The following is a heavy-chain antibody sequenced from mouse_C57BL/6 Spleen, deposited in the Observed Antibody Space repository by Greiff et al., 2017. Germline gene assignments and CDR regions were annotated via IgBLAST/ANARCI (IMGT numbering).Heavy chain of an antibody. V-gene: IGHV1-26*01. CDR3: ARSGSSSWDFDV. Sequence: EVQLQQSGPELVKPGASVKISCKASGYTFTDYYMNWVKQSHGKSLEWIGDINPNNGGTSYNQKFKGKATLAVDKSSSTAYMELRRLTSEDSAVYACARSGSSSWDFDVWGKGTTVTVSS. CDR1: GYTFTDYY. J-gene: IGHJ1*03. CDR2: INPNNGGT. D-gene: IGHD1-1*01.